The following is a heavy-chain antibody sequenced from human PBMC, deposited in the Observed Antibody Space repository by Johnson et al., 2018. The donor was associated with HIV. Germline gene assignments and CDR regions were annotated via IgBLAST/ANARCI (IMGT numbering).Heavy chain of an antibody. Sequence: QVQLMESGGGVVQPGRSLRLSCAASGFTLSSYAMHWVRQAPGKGLEWAAVISYDGGNKYYADSVKGRFTISRDNSKKTLFLQMNNLRAEDTAVYYCAKARGYSYGGDAFDIWGQGTMVTVSS. V-gene: IGHV3-30-3*01. J-gene: IGHJ3*02. CDR1: GFTLSSYA. CDR3: AKARGYSYGGDAFDI. D-gene: IGHD5-18*01. CDR2: ISYDGGNK.